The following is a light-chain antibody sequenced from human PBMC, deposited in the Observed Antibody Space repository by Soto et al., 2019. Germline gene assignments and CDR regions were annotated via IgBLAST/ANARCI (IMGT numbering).Light chain of an antibody. Sequence: DIQMTQSPSSLSASLTDRVTITCRASQTVNSYLNWYQQKPGKAPKLLISAASTLQGGVPSRFSASGSGTDFSLTISSLRVEDFGTYYCQQSFVSPYTFGQGTKVDNK. CDR2: AAS. CDR1: QTVNSY. J-gene: IGKJ2*01. CDR3: QQSFVSPYT. V-gene: IGKV1-39*01.